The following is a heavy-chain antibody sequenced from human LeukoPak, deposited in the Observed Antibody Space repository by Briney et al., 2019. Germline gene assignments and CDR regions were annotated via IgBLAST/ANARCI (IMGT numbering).Heavy chain of an antibody. D-gene: IGHD3-22*01. J-gene: IGHJ4*02. CDR2: TNHSGST. Sequence: SETLSLTCAVYGGSFSGYYWSWIRQPPGKGLEWIGETNHSGSTNYNPSLKSRVTISVDTSKNQFSLKLSSVTAADTAVYYCAVNYYDSSGYPASYFDYWGQGTLVTVSS. CDR1: GGSFSGYY. V-gene: IGHV4-34*01. CDR3: AVNYYDSSGYPASYFDY.